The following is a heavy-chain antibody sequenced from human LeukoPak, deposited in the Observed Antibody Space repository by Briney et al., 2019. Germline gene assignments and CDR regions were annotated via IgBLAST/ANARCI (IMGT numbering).Heavy chain of an antibody. CDR3: ARAGLWFGEVSQRTQVNNWFDP. V-gene: IGHV3-30-3*01. Sequence: GGSLRLSCAASGFTFSSYAMHWVRQAPGKGLEWVAVISYDGSNKYYADSVKGRFTISRDNSKNTLYLQMNSLRAEDTAVYYCARAGLWFGEVSQRTQVNNWFDPWGQGTLVTVSS. D-gene: IGHD3-10*01. CDR1: GFTFSSYA. J-gene: IGHJ5*02. CDR2: ISYDGSNK.